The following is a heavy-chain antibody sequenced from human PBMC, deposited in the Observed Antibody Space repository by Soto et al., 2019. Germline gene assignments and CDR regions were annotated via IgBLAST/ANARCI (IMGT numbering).Heavy chain of an antibody. CDR2: IKSKTDGGTT. CDR1: GFTFSNAW. V-gene: IGHV3-15*07. J-gene: IGHJ5*02. CDR3: TPDLTYYYDSSGYHGKLCDP. D-gene: IGHD3-22*01. Sequence: PAGSLRLSCAASGFTFSNAWMNWVRQAPGKGQEWVSRIKSKTDGGTTDYAAPVKGRFTISRDDSKNTLYLQMNSMKTEDTAVYYFTPDLTYYYDSSGYHGKLCDPWGQGTRVTVAS.